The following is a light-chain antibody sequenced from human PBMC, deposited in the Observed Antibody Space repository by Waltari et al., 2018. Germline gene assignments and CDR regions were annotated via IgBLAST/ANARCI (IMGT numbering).Light chain of an antibody. Sequence: DIVMTQSPDSLAVSLGERATINCKSSQSVLYSSNNKNDLAWYKQKPGQPPKLLIYWEATRESGVPDRFSGSGSGTDFTLTISSLQAEDVAVYYCQQYYSTLWTFGQGTKVEIK. J-gene: IGKJ1*01. CDR3: QQYYSTLWT. V-gene: IGKV4-1*01. CDR1: QSVLYSSNNKND. CDR2: WEA.